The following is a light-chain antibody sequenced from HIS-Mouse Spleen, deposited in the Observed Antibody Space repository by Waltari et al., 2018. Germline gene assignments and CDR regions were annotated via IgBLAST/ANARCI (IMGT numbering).Light chain of an antibody. CDR1: SSNIGSNY. Sequence: QSVLTQPPSASGTPGQRVTISCSGSSSNIGSNYVYWYQQLPGTAPKLRIYRNNTRPSGVPDRVSGSKAGTSASLAISGLRSEDEADYYCAAWDDSLSGVVFGGGTKLTVL. V-gene: IGLV1-47*01. CDR3: AAWDDSLSGVV. CDR2: RNN. J-gene: IGLJ2*01.